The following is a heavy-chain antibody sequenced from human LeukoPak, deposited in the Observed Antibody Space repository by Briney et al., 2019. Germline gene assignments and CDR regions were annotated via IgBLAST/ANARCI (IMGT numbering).Heavy chain of an antibody. CDR1: GFTFSRYE. Sequence: GGSLRLSCATSGFTFSRYEMNWVRQAPGKGPEWVSYISGSGDTIYYADSVKGRFTISRDNAKNSLYLQMNSLRAEDTAVYYCASLGYCSGGGCYSDNWFDPWGGEPWSPSPQ. J-gene: IGHJ5*02. CDR2: ISGSGDTI. CDR3: ASLGYCSGGGCYSDNWFDP. D-gene: IGHD2-15*01. V-gene: IGHV3-48*03.